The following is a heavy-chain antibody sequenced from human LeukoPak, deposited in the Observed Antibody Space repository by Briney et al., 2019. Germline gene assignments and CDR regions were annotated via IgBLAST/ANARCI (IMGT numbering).Heavy chain of an antibody. D-gene: IGHD6-13*01. Sequence: GGSLRLSCAASGFTFSSYWMSWIRQAPGKGLEWVSYISSSGSTIYYVDSVKGRFTISRDNAKNSLYLQMNSLRAEDTAVYYCAREEVEEVTAVAGLFDYWGQGTLVTVSS. CDR2: ISSSGSTI. J-gene: IGHJ4*02. CDR3: AREEVEEVTAVAGLFDY. CDR1: GFTFSSYW. V-gene: IGHV3-11*01.